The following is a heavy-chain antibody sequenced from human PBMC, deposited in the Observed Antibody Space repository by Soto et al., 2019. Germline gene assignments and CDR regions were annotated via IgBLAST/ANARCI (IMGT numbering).Heavy chain of an antibody. D-gene: IGHD3-10*01. CDR3: ARDRRWFGELLPETANWFDP. V-gene: IGHV4-59*01. J-gene: IGHJ5*02. CDR2: IYNSGST. CDR1: GGSISSYY. Sequence: SETLSLTCTVSGGSISSYYWSWIRQPPGKGLEWIGYIYNSGSTNYNPSLKSRVTISVDTSKNQFSLKLSSVTAADTAVYYCARDRRWFGELLPETANWFDPWGQGTLVTVSS.